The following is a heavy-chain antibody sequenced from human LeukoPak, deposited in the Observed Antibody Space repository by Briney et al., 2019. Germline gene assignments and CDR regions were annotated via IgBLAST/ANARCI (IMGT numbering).Heavy chain of an antibody. D-gene: IGHD2-8*01. CDR1: GGSISSHY. Sequence: SETLSLTCTVSGGSISSHYWSWIRQPPGKGLEWIGYIYYSGSTNYNPSLKSRVTISVDTSKNQFSLKLSSVTAADTAVYYCARDKSSYGWFDPWGQGTLVTVSS. V-gene: IGHV4-59*11. CDR3: ARDKSSYGWFDP. CDR2: IYYSGST. J-gene: IGHJ5*02.